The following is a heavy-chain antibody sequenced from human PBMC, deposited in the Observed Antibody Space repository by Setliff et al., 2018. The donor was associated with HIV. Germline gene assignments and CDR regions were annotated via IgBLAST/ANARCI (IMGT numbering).Heavy chain of an antibody. CDR1: GGLFTGYY. CDR2: INHRGST. Sequence: PSETLSLTCAVSGGLFTGYYWSWIRQPPGKGLEWIGEINHRGSTNHNPSLKSRVTISVDTSKNQFSLKLSSVTAADTAVYYCARAPLEYSGYDYLRYFDYWGQGTLVTVSS. J-gene: IGHJ4*02. V-gene: IGHV4-34*01. CDR3: ARAPLEYSGYDYLRYFDY. D-gene: IGHD5-12*01.